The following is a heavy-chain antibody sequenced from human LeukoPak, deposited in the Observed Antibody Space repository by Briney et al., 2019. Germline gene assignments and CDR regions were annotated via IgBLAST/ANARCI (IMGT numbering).Heavy chain of an antibody. V-gene: IGHV1-18*01. CDR2: ISAYNGDT. J-gene: IGHJ4*02. Sequence: ASVKVSCKASGYTFTSYGISWVRQAPGQGLEWMGWISAYNGDTNYAQKLQDRVTMSTDTSARTAYMELRSLRSDDTAVYYCASNTGSDSSGYAYWGQGTLVTVSS. CDR3: ASNTGSDSSGYAY. D-gene: IGHD3-22*01. CDR1: GYTFTSYG.